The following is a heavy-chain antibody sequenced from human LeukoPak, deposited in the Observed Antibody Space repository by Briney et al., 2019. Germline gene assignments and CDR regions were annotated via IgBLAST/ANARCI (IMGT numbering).Heavy chain of an antibody. Sequence: ASVKVSCKAFGYTFTSNYMHWVRQAPGQGPEWMGVISPSGGSTTYAQKFQGRVTLTRDMSTSTAYMELSSLRSEDTAVYYCARYYSGWYYFDYWGQGTLVTVSS. CDR2: ISPSGGST. D-gene: IGHD6-19*01. CDR3: ARYYSGWYYFDY. J-gene: IGHJ4*02. V-gene: IGHV1-46*01. CDR1: GYTFTSNY.